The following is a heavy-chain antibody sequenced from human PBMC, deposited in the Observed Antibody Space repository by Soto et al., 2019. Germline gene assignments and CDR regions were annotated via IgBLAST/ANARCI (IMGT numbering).Heavy chain of an antibody. CDR1: GGSISSYY. J-gene: IGHJ3*02. D-gene: IGHD3-22*01. V-gene: IGHV4-59*01. Sequence: SETLSLTCSVSGGSISSYYWSWIRQPPGKGLEWIAYIYYSGTSYNPSLKSRVSISLDTSKNLFSLKLSSVTAADTAVYYCARTYDGSGPNSGGYGFDIWGQGTMVTVSS. CDR2: IYYSGT. CDR3: ARTYDGSGPNSGGYGFDI.